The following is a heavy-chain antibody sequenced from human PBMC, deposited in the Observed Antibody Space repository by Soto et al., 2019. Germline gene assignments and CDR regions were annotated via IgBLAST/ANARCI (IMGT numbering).Heavy chain of an antibody. J-gene: IGHJ4*02. V-gene: IGHV1-69*06. Sequence: AASVKVSCKASGGTFSSYAISWVRQAPGQGLEWMGGIIPIFGTANYAQKFQGRVTITADKSTSTAYMELSSLRSEDTAVYYCASSTEGGSYSTAESDYWGQGTLVTVSS. CDR3: ASSTEGGSYSTAESDY. CDR1: GGTFSSYA. D-gene: IGHD1-26*01. CDR2: IIPIFGTA.